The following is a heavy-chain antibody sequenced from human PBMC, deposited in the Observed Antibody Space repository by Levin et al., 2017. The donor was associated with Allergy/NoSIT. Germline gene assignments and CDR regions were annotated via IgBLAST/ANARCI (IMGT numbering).Heavy chain of an antibody. Sequence: GGSLRLSCAASGFTFSTYAMSWVRQAPGKGLEWVSAISGGGNSTYYAASVKGRFSISRDNSKNTLYLQMNSLRAEDTAVYYCANVAAGGIIDFWGQGTLVTVSS. D-gene: IGHD6-13*01. CDR3: ANVAAGGIIDF. V-gene: IGHV3-23*01. J-gene: IGHJ4*02. CDR1: GFTFSTYA. CDR2: ISGGGNST.